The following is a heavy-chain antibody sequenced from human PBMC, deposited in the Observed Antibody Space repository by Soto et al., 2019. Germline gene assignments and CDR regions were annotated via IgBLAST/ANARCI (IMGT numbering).Heavy chain of an antibody. D-gene: IGHD2-2*01. J-gene: IGHJ5*02. Sequence: PGASVKVSCKASGYTFTTYDINWVRQAPGQGLEWMGWMNPNRTNTGYAEKFQGRVTMTRDTSISTAYMELSSLRYDDTAVYYCVRGGFLSHDHVIIAPATLGFDPWGQGTLVTVLL. CDR2: MNPNRTNT. CDR1: GYTFTTYD. V-gene: IGHV1-8*01. CDR3: VRGGFLSHDHVIIAPATLGFDP.